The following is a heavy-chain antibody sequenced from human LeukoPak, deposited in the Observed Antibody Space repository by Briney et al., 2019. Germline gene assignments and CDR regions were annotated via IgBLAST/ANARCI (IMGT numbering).Heavy chain of an antibody. CDR2: FIPTYGAT. CDR3: ARESRLFDSGGYSVFAAFDI. V-gene: IGHV1-69*13. CDR1: GGTLSNSA. J-gene: IGHJ3*02. Sequence: SVKVSCKASGGTLSNSAISWVRQAPGQGLEWTGQFIPTYGATNYAHRFEDRVTLTSDESTSTVSMELGSLRSDDTAMYYCARESRLFDSGGYSVFAAFDIWSQGTLVTVSS. D-gene: IGHD3-22*01.